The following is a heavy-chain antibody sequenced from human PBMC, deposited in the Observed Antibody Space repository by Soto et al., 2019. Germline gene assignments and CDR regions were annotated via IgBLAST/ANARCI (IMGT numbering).Heavy chain of an antibody. CDR1: GGSISSYY. CDR3: ARERYDYVWGSYRYLDY. J-gene: IGHJ4*02. D-gene: IGHD3-16*02. V-gene: IGHV4-59*01. CDR2: IYYSGST. Sequence: PSETLSLTXTVSGGSISSYYWSWIRQPPGKGLEWIGYIYYSGSTNYNPSLKSRVTISVDTSKNQFSLKLSSVTAADTAVYYCARERYDYVWGSYRYLDYWGQGTLVTVSS.